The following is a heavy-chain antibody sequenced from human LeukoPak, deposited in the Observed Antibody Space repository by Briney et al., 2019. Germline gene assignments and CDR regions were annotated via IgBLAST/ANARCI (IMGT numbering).Heavy chain of an antibody. Sequence: ASVKVSCKASGYTFTSYGISWVRQAPGQGLEWMGWISAYNGNTNYAQKLQGRVTMTTDTSTSTAYMELRSLRSDDTAVYYCARDRKVSSSSWKYYYGMDVWGQGTTVTVSS. D-gene: IGHD6-13*01. CDR2: ISAYNGNT. CDR1: GYTFTSYG. J-gene: IGHJ6*02. CDR3: ARDRKVSSSSWKYYYGMDV. V-gene: IGHV1-18*01.